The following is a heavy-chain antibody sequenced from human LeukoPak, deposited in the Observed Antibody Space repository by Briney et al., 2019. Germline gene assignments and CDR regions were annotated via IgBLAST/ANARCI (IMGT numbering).Heavy chain of an antibody. CDR3: AKVRGLYGRGFYAMDV. CDR2: ISYDGNPK. J-gene: IGHJ6*02. D-gene: IGHD2-8*01. CDR1: GFTFSDFG. V-gene: IGHV3-30*18. Sequence: GGSLRLSCTASGFTFSDFGIHWVRQAPGKGLDWVAGISYDGNPKYYADSVRGRFIISRDNSNNTLYLHLNSLSPDDTAVYYCAKVRGLYGRGFYAMDVWGQGTTVTVAS.